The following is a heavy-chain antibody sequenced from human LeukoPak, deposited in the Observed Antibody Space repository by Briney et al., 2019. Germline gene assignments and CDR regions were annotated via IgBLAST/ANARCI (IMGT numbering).Heavy chain of an antibody. CDR3: ARAWGFVDY. J-gene: IGHJ4*02. Sequence: PSETLSLTCNVSGGSLNNSYWSWIRQPPGKGLEWLGSIYYAGRTNYNPSLKSRVTVSVDTSKNQFSLKLTSVTAADTAVYYCARAWGFVDYWGQATLVTVSS. CDR2: IYYAGRT. D-gene: IGHD7-27*01. CDR1: GGSLNNSY. V-gene: IGHV4-59*01.